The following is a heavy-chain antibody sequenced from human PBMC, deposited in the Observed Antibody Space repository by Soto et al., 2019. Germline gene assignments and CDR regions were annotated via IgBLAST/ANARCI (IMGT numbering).Heavy chain of an antibody. CDR2: IKSRGGGGTT. Sequence: GGSLRLSCTLSGVTCSAAWMNWVRQAPGKGLEWVGRIKSRGGGGTTHYAAPVQGRFTISRDDSKNTLYLQMNSLKTEDTAIYYCTYQGDFYDRLDSWGQGTLVTVSS. J-gene: IGHJ4*02. CDR3: TYQGDFYDRLDS. V-gene: IGHV3-15*07. D-gene: IGHD3-22*01. CDR1: GVTCSAAW.